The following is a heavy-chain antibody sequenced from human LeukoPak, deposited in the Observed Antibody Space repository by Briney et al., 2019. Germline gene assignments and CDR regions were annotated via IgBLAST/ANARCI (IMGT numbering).Heavy chain of an antibody. CDR3: AREEQGIAVPFDY. J-gene: IGHJ4*02. CDR2: FSSSGSTI. D-gene: IGHD6-19*01. Sequence: GGSLRLSCAASGFTFSSYEMNWVRQAPGKGLEWVSYFSSSGSTIYYADSVKGRFTISRDNAKNSLYLQMNSLRAEDTAVYYCAREEQGIAVPFDYWGQGTLATVSS. CDR1: GFTFSSYE. V-gene: IGHV3-48*03.